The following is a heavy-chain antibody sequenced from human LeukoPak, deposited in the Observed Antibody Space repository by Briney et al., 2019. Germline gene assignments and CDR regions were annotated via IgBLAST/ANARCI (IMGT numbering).Heavy chain of an antibody. V-gene: IGHV1-69*05. CDR3: ARSNLIRGVIIGYYYYMDV. CDR2: IIPIFGTA. D-gene: IGHD3-10*01. CDR1: GGTFSSYA. J-gene: IGHJ6*03. Sequence: SVKVSCKASGGTFSSYAISRVRQAPGQGLEWMGGIIPIFGTANYAQKFQGRVTITTDESTSTAYMELSSLRSEDTAVYYCARSNLIRGVIIGYYYYMDVWGKGTTVTVSS.